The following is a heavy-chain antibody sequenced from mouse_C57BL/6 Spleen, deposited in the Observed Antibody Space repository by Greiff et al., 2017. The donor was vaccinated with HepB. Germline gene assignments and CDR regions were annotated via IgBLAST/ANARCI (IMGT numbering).Heavy chain of an antibody. J-gene: IGHJ1*03. Sequence: VQLQQPGAELVRPGSSVKLSCKASGYTFTSYWMAWVKQRPGQGLEWIGNIYPSDSETHYNQKFKDKATLTVDKSSSTAYMQLSSLTSEDSAVYYCARRNSEGYFDVRGTGTTVTVSS. D-gene: IGHD6-1*01. CDR3: ARRNSEGYFDV. CDR1: GYTFTSYW. CDR2: IYPSDSET. V-gene: IGHV1-61*01.